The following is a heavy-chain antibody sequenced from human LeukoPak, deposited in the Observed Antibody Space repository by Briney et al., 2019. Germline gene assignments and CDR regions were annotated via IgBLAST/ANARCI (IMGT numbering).Heavy chain of an antibody. Sequence: GGTLRLSCAASGFTFSSYAMSWVRQAPGKGLQWVSGISGSGGSTYYADSVKGRFTISRDNSKNTVYLQVNSLRAKDTAVYYCAKEGGAAAVAGLFDYWGQGTLVTVSS. CDR3: AKEGGAAAVAGLFDY. D-gene: IGHD6-19*01. V-gene: IGHV3-23*01. J-gene: IGHJ4*02. CDR2: ISGSGGST. CDR1: GFTFSSYA.